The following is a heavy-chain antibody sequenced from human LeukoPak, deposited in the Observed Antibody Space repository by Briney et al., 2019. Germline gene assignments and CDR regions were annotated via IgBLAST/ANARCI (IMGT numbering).Heavy chain of an antibody. D-gene: IGHD2-2*01. V-gene: IGHV1-69*04. CDR1: GYTFTGYY. CDR3: ARDGRYQLLFGFGKKAGYYGMDV. J-gene: IGHJ6*02. Sequence: ASVKVSCKASGYTFTGYYMHWVRQAPGQGLEWMGRIIPILGIANYAQKFQGRVTITADKSTSTAYMELSSLRSEDTAVYYCARDGRYQLLFGFGKKAGYYGMDVWGQGTTVTVPS. CDR2: IIPILGIA.